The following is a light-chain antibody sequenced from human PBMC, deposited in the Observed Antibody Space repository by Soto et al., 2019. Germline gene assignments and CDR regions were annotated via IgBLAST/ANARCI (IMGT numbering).Light chain of an antibody. CDR2: GNS. V-gene: IGLV1-40*01. J-gene: IGLJ2*01. CDR3: HSYDSSLSGVV. CDR1: SSNIGAGFV. Sequence: QSVLTQPPSVSGAPGQRVTISCTGSSSNIGAGFVVHWYQQLPGTAPKLLIYGNSNRPSGVPDRFSGSKSGTSASLAITGLQAEDESDYYCHSYDSSLSGVVFGGGTKLTVL.